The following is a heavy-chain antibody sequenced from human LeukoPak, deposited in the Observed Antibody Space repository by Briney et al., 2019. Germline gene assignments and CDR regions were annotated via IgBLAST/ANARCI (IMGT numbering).Heavy chain of an antibody. Sequence: GGSLRLSCAASGFTFSSYAMSWVRQAPGKGLEWVSAISGSGDSTYYGDSVKGRFTISRDNSKNTLYLQMNSLRAEDTAVYYCAKVLNYYGSGYFDYWGQGTLVTVSS. V-gene: IGHV3-23*01. D-gene: IGHD3-10*01. CDR1: GFTFSSYA. J-gene: IGHJ4*02. CDR3: AKVLNYYGSGYFDY. CDR2: ISGSGDST.